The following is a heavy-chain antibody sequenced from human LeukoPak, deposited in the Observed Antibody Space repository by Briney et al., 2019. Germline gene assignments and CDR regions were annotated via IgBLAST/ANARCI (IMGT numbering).Heavy chain of an antibody. D-gene: IGHD5-24*01. J-gene: IGHJ4*02. CDR1: GFTFRNYG. Sequence: GGSLRLSCAASGFTFRNYGMSWVRQAPGKGLEWVSGTIGSGDSGFYADPVKGRFTISRDNSRNTLYLHMNSLRVDDTAVYYCATLYNDKGDYWGQGALVAVSS. CDR2: TIGSGDSG. V-gene: IGHV3-23*01. CDR3: ATLYNDKGDY.